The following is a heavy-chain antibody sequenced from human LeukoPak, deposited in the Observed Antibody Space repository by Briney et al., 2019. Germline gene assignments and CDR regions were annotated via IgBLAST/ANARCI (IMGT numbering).Heavy chain of an antibody. CDR2: ISSSGSYI. CDR3: ARGQTGYYDSSGYYYVY. J-gene: IGHJ4*02. D-gene: IGHD3-22*01. Sequence: GGSPRLSCAASGFTFSSYSMTWVRQVPGKGLEWVSSISSSGSYINYADSVKGRFTISRDNAKNSLFLQMNSLRAEDTAVYYCARGQTGYYDSSGYYYVYWGQGTLVTVSS. CDR1: GFTFSSYS. V-gene: IGHV3-21*01.